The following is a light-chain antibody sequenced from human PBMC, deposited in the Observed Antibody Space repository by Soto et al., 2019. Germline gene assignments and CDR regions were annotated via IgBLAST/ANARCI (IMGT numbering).Light chain of an antibody. J-gene: IGKJ4*01. CDR2: KAS. CDR1: QSINNW. V-gene: IGKV1-5*03. CDR3: QQYNSPLT. Sequence: DIQMTQSPSTLSASVGDRVNITCRASQSINNWLAWYQQKPGKAPKLLIYKASSLESGVPSRFSGSGSGTEFTLTISGLQPDDFATYYCQQYNSPLTFGGGTQVEIK.